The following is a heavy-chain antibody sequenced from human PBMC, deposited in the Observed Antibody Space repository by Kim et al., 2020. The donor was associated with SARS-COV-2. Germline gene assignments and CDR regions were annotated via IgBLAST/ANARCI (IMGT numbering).Heavy chain of an antibody. J-gene: IGHJ4*02. CDR3: ARVDLTQSRYYFDY. CDR1: GGSISSYY. CDR2: IYYSGST. D-gene: IGHD3-9*01. Sequence: SETLSLTCTVSGGSISSYYWSWIRQPPGKGLEWIGYIYYSGSTNYNPSLKSRVTISVDTSKNEFSLKLSSVTAADTAVYYCARVDLTQSRYYFDYWGQGTLVTVSS. V-gene: IGHV4-59*01.